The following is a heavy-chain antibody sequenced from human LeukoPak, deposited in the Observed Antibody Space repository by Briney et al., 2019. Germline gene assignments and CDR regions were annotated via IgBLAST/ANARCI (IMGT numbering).Heavy chain of an antibody. Sequence: GESLKISCKGSGYSFTSYWISWVRQMPGKGLEWMGRIDPSDSYTNYSPSFQGHVTISADKSISTAYLQWSSLKASDTAMYYCARSASSSYDILTVYPARILGYWGQGTLVTVSS. CDR1: GYSFTSYW. CDR3: ARSASSSYDILTVYPARILGY. V-gene: IGHV5-10-1*01. J-gene: IGHJ4*02. CDR2: IDPSDSYT. D-gene: IGHD3-9*01.